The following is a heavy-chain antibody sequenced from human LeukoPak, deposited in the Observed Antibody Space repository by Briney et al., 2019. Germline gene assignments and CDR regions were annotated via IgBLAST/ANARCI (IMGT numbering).Heavy chain of an antibody. V-gene: IGHV3-21*06. CDR2: ISSSAISI. J-gene: IGHJ4*02. CDR1: GFTFRNYN. CDR3: AREYDVLTAGLDF. Sequence: GGSLRLSCAASGFTFRNYNMHWVRQAPGKGLEWVSSISSSAISIYYADSLRGRFTISRDNAKNFLYLQMNSLRAEDTAVYYCAREYDVLTAGLDFWGQGTLVTVSS. D-gene: IGHD3/OR15-3a*01.